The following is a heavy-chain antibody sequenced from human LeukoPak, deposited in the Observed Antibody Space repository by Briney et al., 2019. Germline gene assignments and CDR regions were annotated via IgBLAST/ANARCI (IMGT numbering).Heavy chain of an antibody. CDR1: GGSISGHY. D-gene: IGHD1-26*01. CDR2: ISYRGVT. Sequence: QSSETLSLTCAVSGGSISGHYWSWVRQPPGKGLEWIAYISYRGVTNFNPSLKSRVAISVDTSTNQFSLRLRSVSAADTAVYYCARLSTPVKNSGQHLDFWGQGTLVTVFS. J-gene: IGHJ4*02. CDR3: ARLSTPVKNSGQHLDF. V-gene: IGHV4-59*11.